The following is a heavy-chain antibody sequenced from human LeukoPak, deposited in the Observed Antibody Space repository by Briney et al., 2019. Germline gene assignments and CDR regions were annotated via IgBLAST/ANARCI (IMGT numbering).Heavy chain of an antibody. D-gene: IGHD3-3*02. V-gene: IGHV3-48*04. J-gene: IGHJ4*02. Sequence: PGGSLRLSCAASGFSFSTYSMNWVRQAPGKGLEWVSYIGSSGTTIYYADSVKGRFTISRDNANNSLYLQMHSLRAEDTALYYCARPASSFPLGYWGQGTLVTVSS. CDR1: GFSFSTYS. CDR2: IGSSGTTI. CDR3: ARPASSFPLGY.